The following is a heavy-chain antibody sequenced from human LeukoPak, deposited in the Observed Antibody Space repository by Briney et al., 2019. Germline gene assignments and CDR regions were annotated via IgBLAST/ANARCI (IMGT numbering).Heavy chain of an antibody. Sequence: GASVKVSCKTSGYTFNNHGISWVRQAPGQGLEWVGWINPHNLDTKYTQKFRGRVTLTTDTSTRTAYMELRSLTSDDTAVYYCARDATLWFGEGTNFFDPWGQGTLVTVSS. CDR1: GYTFNNHG. V-gene: IGHV1-18*01. CDR2: INPHNLDT. D-gene: IGHD3-10*01. J-gene: IGHJ5*02. CDR3: ARDATLWFGEGTNFFDP.